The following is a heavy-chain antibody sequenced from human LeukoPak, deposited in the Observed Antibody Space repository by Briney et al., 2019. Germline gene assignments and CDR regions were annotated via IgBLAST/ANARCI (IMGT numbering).Heavy chain of an antibody. J-gene: IGHJ4*02. CDR2: IYYSGST. D-gene: IGHD1-26*01. CDR1: GGSISSSSYY. V-gene: IGHV4-39*01. Sequence: PSETLSLTCTVSGGSISSSSYYWGWVRQPLGKGLEWIGSIYYSGSTYYNPSLKSRVTISVDTSKNQFSLKLSSVTAADTAVYYCASLIVGATSTLDNWGQGTLVTVSS. CDR3: ASLIVGATSTLDN.